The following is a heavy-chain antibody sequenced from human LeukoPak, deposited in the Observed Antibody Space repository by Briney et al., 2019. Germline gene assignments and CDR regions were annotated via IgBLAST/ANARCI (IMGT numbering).Heavy chain of an antibody. D-gene: IGHD1-14*01. CDR1: GFTFSNHF. CDR3: ASATDPYLFDY. CDR2: IYSGGST. V-gene: IGHV3-53*01. J-gene: IGHJ4*02. Sequence: GGSLRLSCSTSGFTFSNHFMHWVRQAPGKGLEWVSVIYSGGSTYYADSVKGRFTISRDNSKNTLYLQMNSLRAEDTAVYYCASATDPYLFDYWGQGTLVTVSS.